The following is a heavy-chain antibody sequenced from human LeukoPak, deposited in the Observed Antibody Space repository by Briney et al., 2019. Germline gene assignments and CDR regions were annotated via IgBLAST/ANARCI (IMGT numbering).Heavy chain of an antibody. CDR2: ISWNSGSI. CDR3: ARDRAWNSVGAPAGLAQYYGMDV. J-gene: IGHJ6*02. Sequence: GGSLRLSCAASGFTFDDYAMHWVRQAPGKGLEWVSGISWNSGSIGYADSVKGRFTISRDNAKNSLYLQMNSLRAEDTAVYYCARDRAWNSVGAPAGLAQYYGMDVWGQGTTVTVSS. V-gene: IGHV3-9*01. CDR1: GFTFDDYA. D-gene: IGHD1-26*01.